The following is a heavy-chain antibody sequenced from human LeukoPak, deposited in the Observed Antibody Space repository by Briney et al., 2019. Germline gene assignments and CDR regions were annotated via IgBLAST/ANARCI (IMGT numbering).Heavy chain of an antibody. V-gene: IGHV3-23*01. J-gene: IGHJ4*02. CDR3: ARSIAVAGTEFDY. Sequence: WGSLRLSCAASGFTFSSSAMSWVRQAPGKGLEWVSTISGSGDRTYYADSVKGRFTISRDNAKNSLYLQMNSLRAEDTAVYYCARSIAVAGTEFDYWGQGTLVTVSS. D-gene: IGHD6-19*01. CDR2: ISGSGDRT. CDR1: GFTFSSSA.